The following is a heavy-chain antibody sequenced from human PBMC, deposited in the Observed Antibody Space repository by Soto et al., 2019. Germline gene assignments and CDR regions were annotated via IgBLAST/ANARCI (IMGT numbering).Heavy chain of an antibody. J-gene: IGHJ6*02. D-gene: IGHD2-2*01. CDR1: GFSFSTYD. Sequence: EVQLVESGGGLVQPGGSLRLSCAASGFSFSTYDMNWVRQAPGKGLEWVSYISSVGQTIKSTDSVKGRFTISRDNAKNSLYLQMSGRRDEDTGVYYCARDPQRGYSGMDVWGQGTTVTVSS. V-gene: IGHV3-48*02. CDR3: ARDPQRGYSGMDV. CDR2: ISSVGQTI.